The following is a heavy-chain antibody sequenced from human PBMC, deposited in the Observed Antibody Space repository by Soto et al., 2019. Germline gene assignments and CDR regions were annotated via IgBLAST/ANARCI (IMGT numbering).Heavy chain of an antibody. CDR3: AKDVSWIAALNYYYYGMDV. V-gene: IGHV3-23*01. Sequence: GGSLRLSCAASGFTFSGYNMNWVRQAPGRGLEWVSAISGSGGSTYYADSVKGRFTISRDNSKDTLYLQMNSLRAEDTAVYYCAKDVSWIAALNYYYYGMDVWGQGTTVTVSS. D-gene: IGHD6-6*01. CDR1: GFTFSGYN. J-gene: IGHJ6*02. CDR2: ISGSGGST.